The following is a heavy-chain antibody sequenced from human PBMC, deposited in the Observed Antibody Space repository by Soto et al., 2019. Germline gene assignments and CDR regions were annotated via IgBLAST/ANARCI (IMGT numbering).Heavy chain of an antibody. V-gene: IGHV3-23*01. D-gene: IGHD1-1*01. Sequence: HPGGSLRLSCAASGFTFSSYAMSWVRQAPGKGLEWVSGISSDGSRYYIDSVKGRFTISRDNSKNTLYLQLNSLRAEDTAVYYCVPGRQWELDYWGQGTVVTVPQ. CDR1: GFTFSSYA. CDR2: ISSDGSR. J-gene: IGHJ4*02. CDR3: VPGRQWELDY.